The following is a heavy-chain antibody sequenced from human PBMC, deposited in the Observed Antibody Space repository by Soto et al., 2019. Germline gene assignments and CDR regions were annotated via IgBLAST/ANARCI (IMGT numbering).Heavy chain of an antibody. J-gene: IGHJ4*02. D-gene: IGHD6-13*01. CDR2: IYSGGRN. V-gene: IGHV4-61*02. CDR3: ARGSSRWDY. CDR1: GGSITSVDHY. Sequence: SETLSLTCSVSGGSITSVDHYWSWIRQPAGKGLEWIGRIYSGGRNNYNPSLKSRVTMSVDTSKNQFSLRLSSVTAADTAMYYCARGSSRWDYWGQGTLVTVSS.